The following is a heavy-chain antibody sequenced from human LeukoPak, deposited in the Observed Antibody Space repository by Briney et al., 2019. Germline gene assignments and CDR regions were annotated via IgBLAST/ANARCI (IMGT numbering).Heavy chain of an antibody. D-gene: IGHD6-13*01. CDR1: GFTFSSYS. CDR3: AREFHTAHSSSWYLFDY. V-gene: IGHV3-21*01. CDR2: ISSSSSYI. J-gene: IGHJ4*02. Sequence: GGSLRLSCAASGFTFSSYSMNWVRQAPGKGLEWVSSISSSSSYIYYADSVKGRFTISRDNAKNSLYLQMNSLRAEDTAVYYCAREFHTAHSSSWYLFDYWGQGTLVTVSS.